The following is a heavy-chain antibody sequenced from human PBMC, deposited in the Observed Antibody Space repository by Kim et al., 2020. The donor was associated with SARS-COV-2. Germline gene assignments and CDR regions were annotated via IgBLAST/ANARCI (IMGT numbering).Heavy chain of an antibody. Sequence: GGSLRLSCAASGFTFSGSAMHWVRQASGKGLEWVGRIRSKANSYATAYAASVKGRFTISRDDSKNTAYLQMNSLKTEDTAVYYCTSVPGTTFALWDAFDIWGQRRMVTVSS. CDR3: TSVPGTTFALWDAFDI. CDR1: GFTFSGSA. J-gene: IGHJ3*02. V-gene: IGHV3-73*01. D-gene: IGHD1-1*01. CDR2: IRSKANSYAT.